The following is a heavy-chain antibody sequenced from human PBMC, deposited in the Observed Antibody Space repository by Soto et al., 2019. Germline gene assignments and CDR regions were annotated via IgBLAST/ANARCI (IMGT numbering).Heavy chain of an antibody. CDR3: TTDPHSTGTKY. Sequence: GGSLRLSCAASGFSFSDAWMTWVRQAPGAGLEWVGRIKSRTDGGTTDYAAPVKGRFTISRDASKTTLYLQMNSLKTEDTAVYYCTTDPHSTGTKYWGQGTLVTVSS. CDR2: IKSRTDGGTT. D-gene: IGHD1-1*01. V-gene: IGHV3-15*01. J-gene: IGHJ4*02. CDR1: GFSFSDAW.